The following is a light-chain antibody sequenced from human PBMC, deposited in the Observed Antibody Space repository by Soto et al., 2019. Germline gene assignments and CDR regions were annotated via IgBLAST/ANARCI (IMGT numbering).Light chain of an antibody. J-gene: IGLJ2*01. CDR1: SSNIGSNY. CDR3: AAWDDSLSGVV. Sequence: SVLTQPPSASGTPGQRVTISCSGSSSNIGSNYVYWYQQLPGTAPKLLIYRNSQRPSGVPDRFSGSKSGTSASLAISGLRSEDEADYYCAAWDDSLSGVVFGGGTKVTVL. V-gene: IGLV1-47*01. CDR2: RNS.